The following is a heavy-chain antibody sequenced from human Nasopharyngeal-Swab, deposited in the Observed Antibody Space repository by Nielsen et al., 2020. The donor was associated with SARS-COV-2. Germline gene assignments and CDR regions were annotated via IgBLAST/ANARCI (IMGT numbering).Heavy chain of an antibody. J-gene: IGHJ4*02. CDR2: INPSGGST. Sequence: GGSLRLSCAASGYSFTSYYMHWVRQAPGQGLEWMGIINPSGGSTSYAQKFQGRVTMTRDTSTSTVYMELSSLRSEDTAVYYCATDDHYDSRGLDYWGQGTLVTVSS. D-gene: IGHD3-22*01. V-gene: IGHV1-46*01. CDR3: ATDDHYDSRGLDY. CDR1: GYSFTSYY.